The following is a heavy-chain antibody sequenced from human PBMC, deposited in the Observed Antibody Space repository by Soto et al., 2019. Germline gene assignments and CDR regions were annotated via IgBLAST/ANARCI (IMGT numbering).Heavy chain of an antibody. CDR3: ARHLVWGSGSHYNNRYYYYGMDV. D-gene: IGHD3-10*01. J-gene: IGHJ6*02. CDR1: GYSFTSYW. CDR2: IYPGDSDT. V-gene: IGHV5-51*01. Sequence: GESLKIYCKVSGYSFTSYWIGWVCQMPGKGLEWMGIIYPGDSDTRYSPSFQGQVTISADKSISTAYLQWSSLKPSDTAMYYCARHLVWGSGSHYNNRYYYYGMDVWGQGTTVTVSS.